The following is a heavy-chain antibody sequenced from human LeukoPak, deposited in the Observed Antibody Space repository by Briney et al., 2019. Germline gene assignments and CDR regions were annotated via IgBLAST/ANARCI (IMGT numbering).Heavy chain of an antibody. J-gene: IGHJ4*02. Sequence: GGSLRLSCAASGFTFSSYSMNWVRQAPGKGLEWVSYISSSGSTIDYAASVKGRFTISRDNAKNSLYLQMNSLRAEDTAVYYCSRLRGYSYGYGDYWGQGTLVTVSS. CDR1: GFTFSSYS. CDR3: SRLRGYSYGYGDY. D-gene: IGHD5-18*01. CDR2: ISSSGSTI. V-gene: IGHV3-48*04.